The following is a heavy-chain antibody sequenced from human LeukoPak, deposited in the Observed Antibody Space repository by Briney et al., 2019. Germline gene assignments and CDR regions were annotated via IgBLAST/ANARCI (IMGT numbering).Heavy chain of an antibody. J-gene: IGHJ4*02. CDR1: GFTFDDYT. CDR2: LTWNADRT. CDR3: ARDIAVAATGGAFDY. Sequence: GGSLRLSRAASGFTFDDYTMYWVRQPPGKGLEWVSLLTWNADRTYYADSVKGRFTISRDNSKNSLYLQMNSLKIEDTALYYCARDIAVAATGGAFDYWGRGTLVTVSS. D-gene: IGHD2-15*01. V-gene: IGHV3-43*01.